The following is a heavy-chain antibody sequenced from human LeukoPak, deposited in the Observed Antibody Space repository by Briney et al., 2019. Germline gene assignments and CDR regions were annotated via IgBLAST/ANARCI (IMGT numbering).Heavy chain of an antibody. V-gene: IGHV3-33*08. Sequence: GGSLRLSCAASGFTFSSYWMHWVRQAPGKGLEWVSIVWYDGINKYYEDSVKGRFTISRDNSKNTLYLQMNSLRAEDTGVYYCAREKDWSLDYWGQGTLVTVSS. CDR2: VWYDGINK. J-gene: IGHJ4*02. CDR1: GFTFSSYW. CDR3: AREKDWSLDY. D-gene: IGHD3-9*01.